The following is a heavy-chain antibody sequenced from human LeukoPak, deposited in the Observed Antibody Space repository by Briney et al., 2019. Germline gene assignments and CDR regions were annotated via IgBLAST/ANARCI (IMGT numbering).Heavy chain of an antibody. Sequence: SETLSLTCAVYGGSFSGYYWIWIRQPPGKGLEWIGEINHSGSTNYNPSLKSRVTISVDTSKNQFSLKLSSVTAADTAVYYCARARRFGVVIIYYYYGMDVWGQGTTVTVSS. CDR2: INHSGST. V-gene: IGHV4-34*01. D-gene: IGHD3-3*01. CDR3: ARARRFGVVIIYYYYGMDV. CDR1: GGSFSGYY. J-gene: IGHJ6*02.